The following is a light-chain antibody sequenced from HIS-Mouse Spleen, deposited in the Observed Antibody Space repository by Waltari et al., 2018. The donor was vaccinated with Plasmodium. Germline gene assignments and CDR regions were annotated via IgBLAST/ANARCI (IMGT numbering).Light chain of an antibody. CDR1: SRDVGGYTY. Sequence: QSALTQPPSAPGSPGQSVTISCPGTSRDVGGYTYVPWYQQPPGKAPKLMIYEVSKRPSGVPDRFSGSKSGNTASLTVSGLQAEDEADYYCSSYAGSNNLVFGGGTKLTVL. CDR3: SSYAGSNNLV. CDR2: EVS. J-gene: IGLJ2*01. V-gene: IGLV2-8*01.